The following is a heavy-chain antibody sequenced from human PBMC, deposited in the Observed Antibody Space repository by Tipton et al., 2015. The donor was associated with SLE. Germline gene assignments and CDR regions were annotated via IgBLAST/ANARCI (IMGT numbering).Heavy chain of an antibody. D-gene: IGHD7-27*01. V-gene: IGHV3-43D*04. CDR2: ISWDGGST. CDR1: GFTFDDYA. CDR3: AKDSQLGDYFDY. J-gene: IGHJ4*02. Sequence: GSLRLSCAASGFTFDDYAMHWVRQAPGKGLEWVSLISWDGGSTYYADSVKGRFTISRDNSKNSLYLQMNSLRAEDTALYYCAKDSQLGDYFDYWGQGTLVTVSS.